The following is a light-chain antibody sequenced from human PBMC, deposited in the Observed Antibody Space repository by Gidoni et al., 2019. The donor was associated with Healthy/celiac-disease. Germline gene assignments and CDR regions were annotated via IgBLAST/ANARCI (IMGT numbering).Light chain of an antibody. J-gene: IGKJ4*01. Sequence: DIHLTHSPSSLSASVGDRVTITCQASQEISNYSKSYQQKSGKAPKLLIYDASNWETGGPSRFSGSGSGKDFTFTISSLQPEDIATYYCHQYDNRPSLTFGGGTKVEIK. CDR2: DAS. V-gene: IGKV1-33*01. CDR3: HQYDNRPSLT. CDR1: QEISNY.